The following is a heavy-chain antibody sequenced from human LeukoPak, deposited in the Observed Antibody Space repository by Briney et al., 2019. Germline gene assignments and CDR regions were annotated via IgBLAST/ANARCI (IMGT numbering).Heavy chain of an antibody. V-gene: IGHV3-66*01. Sequence: PGGSLRLSCAASGFTVSSNYMNWVRQAPGKGLEWVSIIYSGGSTYYADSVKGRFTISRDNAKNSLYLQMNSMRAEDTAVYYCARDPSYYDSSGYYSSYWGQGTLVTVSS. CDR1: GFTVSSNY. D-gene: IGHD3-22*01. CDR2: IYSGGST. J-gene: IGHJ4*02. CDR3: ARDPSYYDSSGYYSSY.